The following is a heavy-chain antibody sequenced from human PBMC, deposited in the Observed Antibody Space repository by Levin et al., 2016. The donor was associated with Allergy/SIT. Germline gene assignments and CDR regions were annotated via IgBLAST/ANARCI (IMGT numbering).Heavy chain of an antibody. CDR2: INPNSGGT. CDR1: GYTFTDYY. J-gene: IGHJ5*02. Sequence: ASVKVSCKASGYTFTDYYVHWVRQAPGQGLEWMGWINPNSGGTNYAQRFQGRVTMTRDTSISTAYMDVSRLRFDDTAYYYCARGVANWDAGRFDPWGQGTLVTVSS. CDR3: ARGVANWDAGRFDP. D-gene: IGHD7-27*01. V-gene: IGHV1-2*02.